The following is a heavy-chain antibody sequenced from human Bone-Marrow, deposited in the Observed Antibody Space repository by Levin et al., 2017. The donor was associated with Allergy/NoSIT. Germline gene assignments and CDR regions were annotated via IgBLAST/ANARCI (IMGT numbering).Heavy chain of an antibody. J-gene: IGHJ4*02. Sequence: ASETLSLTCTVSGGSISSYYWSWIRQPPGKGLEWIGYIYYSGSTNYNPSLKSRVTISVDTSKNQFSLKLSSVTAADTAVYYCARGYYYGSGIRNGLSPSLGYYFDYWGQGTLVTVSS. CDR3: ARGYYYGSGIRNGLSPSLGYYFDY. CDR1: GGSISSYY. V-gene: IGHV4-59*01. D-gene: IGHD3-10*01. CDR2: IYYSGST.